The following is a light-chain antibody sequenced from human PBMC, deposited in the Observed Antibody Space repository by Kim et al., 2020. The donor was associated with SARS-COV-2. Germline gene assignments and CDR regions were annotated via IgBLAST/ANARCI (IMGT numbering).Light chain of an antibody. V-gene: IGKV1-9*01. J-gene: IGKJ4*01. Sequence: SVGDRVTITCRASQDISTFLSWYQQKPGKAPKLLIYAASTLHSGVPSTFSGSGSGTEFTLTISSLQPEDFATYYCQQLDSYPQVTFGGGTKVDIK. CDR3: QQLDSYPQVT. CDR2: AAS. CDR1: QDISTF.